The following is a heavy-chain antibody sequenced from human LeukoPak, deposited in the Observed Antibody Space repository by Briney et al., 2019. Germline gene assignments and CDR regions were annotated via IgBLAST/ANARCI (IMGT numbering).Heavy chain of an antibody. V-gene: IGHV3-11*04. CDR2: ISSSGSTI. CDR3: ARDRIAAAGTLAFFDY. Sequence: GGSLRLSCAASGFTFSDYYMSWIRQAPGKGLEWVSYISSSGSTIYYADSVKGRFTISRDNAKNSLYLQMNSLRAEDTAVYYCARDRIAAAGTLAFFDYWGQGTLVTVSS. D-gene: IGHD6-13*01. CDR1: GFTFSDYY. J-gene: IGHJ4*02.